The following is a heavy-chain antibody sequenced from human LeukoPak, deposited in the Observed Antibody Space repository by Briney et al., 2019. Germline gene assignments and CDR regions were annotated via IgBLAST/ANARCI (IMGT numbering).Heavy chain of an antibody. CDR2: ISGSGGST. D-gene: IGHD3-16*02. Sequence: GGSLRLSCAASGFTFSSYAMSWVRQAPGKGLEWVSAISGSGGSTYYADSVKGRFTISRDNSKNTLYLQMNSLRAEDTAVYYCANRHEYDYVWGSYRPQFDYWGQGTLVTVSS. CDR3: ANRHEYDYVWGSYRPQFDY. CDR1: GFTFSSYA. V-gene: IGHV3-23*01. J-gene: IGHJ4*02.